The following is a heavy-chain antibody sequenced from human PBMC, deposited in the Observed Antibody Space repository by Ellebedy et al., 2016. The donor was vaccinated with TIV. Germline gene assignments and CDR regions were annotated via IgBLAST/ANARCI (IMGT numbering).Heavy chain of an antibody. CDR3: ATEGAVAAMGYFQY. V-gene: IGHV3-23*01. CDR2: ITGTGGDT. CDR1: GFTFSSYA. D-gene: IGHD6-19*01. J-gene: IGHJ1*01. Sequence: PGGSLRLSCAASGFTFSSYAMSWVRQAPGKGLEWVSAITGTGGDTYYADSVKGRFTISRDSSRNTLYLQMSSLGTEDTAVYYCATEGAVAAMGYFQYWGQGTLVTVSS.